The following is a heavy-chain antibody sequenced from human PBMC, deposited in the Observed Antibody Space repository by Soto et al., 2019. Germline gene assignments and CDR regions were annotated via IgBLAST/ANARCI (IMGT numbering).Heavy chain of an antibody. V-gene: IGHV4-59*01. CDR1: GGSIRSYY. CDR2: IFYSGST. Sequence: SETLSLTCTVSGGSIRSYYWTWIRQPPGKGLEWLGYIFYSGSTFYNRSLKSRVTISIHTSKSQFSLQLTSVTAADTAVYYCARGAADTAMVDSWGQGTLVTVSS. CDR3: ARGAADTAMVDS. D-gene: IGHD5-18*01. J-gene: IGHJ4*02.